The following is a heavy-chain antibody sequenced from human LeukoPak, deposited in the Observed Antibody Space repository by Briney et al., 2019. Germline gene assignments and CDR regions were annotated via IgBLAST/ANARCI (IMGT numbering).Heavy chain of an antibody. D-gene: IGHD3-22*01. CDR1: GGSLSGYY. V-gene: IGHV4-34*01. J-gene: IGHJ4*02. CDR2: INHSGST. Sequence: SETLSLTCAVYGGSLSGYYWSWIRQPPGKGLEWIGEINHSGSTNYNPSLKSRVTISVDTSKNQFSLKLSSVTAADTAVYYCAKRHDSSGTAGYYFDYWGQGTLVTVSS. CDR3: AKRHDSSGTAGYYFDY.